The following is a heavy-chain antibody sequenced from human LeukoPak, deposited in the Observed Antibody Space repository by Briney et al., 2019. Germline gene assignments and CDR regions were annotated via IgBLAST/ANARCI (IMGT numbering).Heavy chain of an antibody. Sequence: ASVKVSCKASGYTFTSYYIHWVRQAPGQGLEWMGLINPVGGSTSYAQKLQGRVSMTRDTSTNTVYMELSGLRSEDTAVYYCARNPYYDFWSGYYTHFDYWGQGTLVTVSS. D-gene: IGHD3-3*01. CDR3: ARNPYYDFWSGYYTHFDY. V-gene: IGHV1-46*04. J-gene: IGHJ4*02. CDR2: INPVGGST. CDR1: GYTFTSYY.